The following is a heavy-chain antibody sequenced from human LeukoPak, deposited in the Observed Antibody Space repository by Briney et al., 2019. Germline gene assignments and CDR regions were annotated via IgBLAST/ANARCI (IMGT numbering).Heavy chain of an antibody. CDR2: IYYSGST. Sequence: SETLSLTCTVSGGSISSYYWSWIRQPRGKGLEWIGYIYYSGSTNYNPSLKSRVTMSADTSKNQFSLRLSSVTAADTAVYYCGRMEYYFDYWGQGTLVTVSS. V-gene: IGHV4-59*01. J-gene: IGHJ4*02. D-gene: IGHD3-3*01. CDR3: GRMEYYFDY. CDR1: GGSISSYY.